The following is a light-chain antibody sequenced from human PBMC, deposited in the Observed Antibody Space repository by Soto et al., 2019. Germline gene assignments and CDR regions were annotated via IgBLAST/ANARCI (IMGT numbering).Light chain of an antibody. J-gene: IGKJ4*01. CDR1: QSISSY. V-gene: IGKV1-39*01. CDR2: AAS. CDR3: QQSYSTPHT. Sequence: DIQMTQSPSSLSASVGDRVTITCRASQSISSYLNWYQQKPGKAPKLLIYAASSLQSGVPSRFSGSGSGTDFTLTISSLQHEDFATYYCQQSYSTPHTFGGGTTVDIK.